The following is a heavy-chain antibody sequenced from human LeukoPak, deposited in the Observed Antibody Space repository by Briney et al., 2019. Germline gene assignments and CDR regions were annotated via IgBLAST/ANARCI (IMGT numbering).Heavy chain of an antibody. Sequence: SVKVSCKASGYTFTSYYMHWVRQAPGQGLEWMGRIIPVLDIANYAQKFQGRVTITADKSTSTAYMDLSSLRSEDTAVYYCARGYYGSGVRFAFDIWGQGTMVTVSS. D-gene: IGHD3-10*01. CDR3: ARGYYGSGVRFAFDI. J-gene: IGHJ3*02. CDR2: IIPVLDIA. V-gene: IGHV1-69*04. CDR1: GYTFTSYY.